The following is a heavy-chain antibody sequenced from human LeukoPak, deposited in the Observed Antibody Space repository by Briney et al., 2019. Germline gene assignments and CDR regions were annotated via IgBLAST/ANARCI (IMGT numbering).Heavy chain of an antibody. Sequence: SETLSLTCTVAGGSISTSTQNWGWIRQPPGKGLEWIGSVYYTGITYYNPSVESRVTISVDTSKNHFSLELNSVTAADTGVYFRARQVRSPVVMFVVVWGKGTTVIVSS. CDR3: ARQVRSPVVMFVVV. J-gene: IGHJ6*04. CDR1: GGSISTSTQN. V-gene: IGHV4-39*01. CDR2: VYYTGIT. D-gene: IGHD3-10*02.